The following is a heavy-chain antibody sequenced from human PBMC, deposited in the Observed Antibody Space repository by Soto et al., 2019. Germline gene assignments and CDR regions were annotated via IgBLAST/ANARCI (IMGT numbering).Heavy chain of an antibody. CDR2: IYYSGST. V-gene: IGHV4-31*03. D-gene: IGHD2-21*02. J-gene: IGHJ6*02. CDR3: ARVCGGDCHYGMDA. CDR1: GGSISSGGYY. Sequence: QVQLQESGPGLVKPSQTLSLTCTVSGGSISSGGYYWTWIRQHPGKGLEWIGYIYYSGSTYYNPSLKSRGTISVDTSKNQFSLKLSSVTAADTAVYYCARVCGGDCHYGMDACGQGTTVTVSS.